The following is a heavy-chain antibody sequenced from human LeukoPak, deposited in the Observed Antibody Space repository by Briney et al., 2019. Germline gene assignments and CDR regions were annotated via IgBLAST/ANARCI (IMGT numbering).Heavy chain of an antibody. CDR3: ARAEARLLWFGELGSDAFDI. V-gene: IGHV3-23*01. CDR1: GFTFSSYA. Sequence: GGSLRLSCAASGFTFSSYAMSWVRQAPGKGLEWVSAISGSGGSTYYADSVKGRFTISRDNSKNTLYLQMNSLRAEDTAVYYCARAEARLLWFGELGSDAFDIWGQGTMVTVSS. D-gene: IGHD3-10*01. J-gene: IGHJ3*02. CDR2: ISGSGGST.